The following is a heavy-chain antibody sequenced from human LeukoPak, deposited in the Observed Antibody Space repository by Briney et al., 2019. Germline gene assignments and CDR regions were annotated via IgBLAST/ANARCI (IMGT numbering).Heavy chain of an antibody. CDR3: AKSLYGSGSYYNWFDP. CDR2: INHRGST. D-gene: IGHD3-10*01. J-gene: IGHJ5*02. V-gene: IGHV4-34*01. CDR1: GGSFSGYY. Sequence: SETLSLTYVVYGGSFSGYYWSWIRQSPGKGLEWIGEINHRGSTNYNPSLKRRVTISLDTSKNQFSLKLSSVTAADTAVYYCAKSLYGSGSYYNWFDPWGQGTLVTVSS.